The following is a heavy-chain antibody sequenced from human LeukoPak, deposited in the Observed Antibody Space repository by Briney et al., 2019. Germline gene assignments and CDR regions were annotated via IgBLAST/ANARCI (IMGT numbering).Heavy chain of an antibody. Sequence: SETLSLTCTVSGGSISSSSYYWGWIRQPPGKGLEWIGSIYYSGSTYYNPSLKSRVTISVDTSKNQFSLKLSPVTAADTAVYYYARDGGGTSSSWFPDAFDIWGQGTMVTVSS. D-gene: IGHD6-13*01. CDR3: ARDGGGTSSSWFPDAFDI. CDR1: GGSISSSSYY. CDR2: IYYSGST. V-gene: IGHV4-39*07. J-gene: IGHJ3*02.